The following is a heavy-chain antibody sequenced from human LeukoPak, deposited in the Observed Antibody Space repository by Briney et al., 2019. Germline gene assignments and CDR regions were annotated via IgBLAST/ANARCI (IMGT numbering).Heavy chain of an antibody. Sequence: GGSLRLSCAASGFTFSSYGMHWVRQAPGKGLEWVAVIWYDGSNKYYADSVKGRFTISRDNSQNTLYLHMNSLRAEDTAVYYCARDSITMVRGVIHDWFDLWGQGTLVTVSS. CDR2: IWYDGSNK. J-gene: IGHJ5*02. D-gene: IGHD3-10*01. V-gene: IGHV3-30*19. CDR1: GFTFSSYG. CDR3: ARDSITMVRGVIHDWFDL.